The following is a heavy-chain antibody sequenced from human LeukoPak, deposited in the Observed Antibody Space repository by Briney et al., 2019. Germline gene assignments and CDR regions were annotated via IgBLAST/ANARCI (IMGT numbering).Heavy chain of an antibody. CDR2: ISSSGSTI. CDR1: GFTFSDYY. CDR3: ARVVRDILTGYYSYYFDY. D-gene: IGHD3-9*01. V-gene: IGHV3-11*01. J-gene: IGHJ4*02. Sequence: GGSLRLSCAASGFTFSDYYMSWIRQAPGKGLEWVSYISSSGSTIYYADSVKGRFTISRDNAKNSLFLQMNSLRAEDTAVYYCARVVRDILTGYYSYYFDYWGQGTLVTVSS.